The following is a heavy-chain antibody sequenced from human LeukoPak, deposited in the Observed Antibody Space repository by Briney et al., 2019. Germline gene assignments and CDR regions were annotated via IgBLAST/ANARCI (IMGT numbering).Heavy chain of an antibody. CDR3: ARGPYSEVFFDY. CDR2: IIPIFGTA. J-gene: IGHJ4*02. V-gene: IGHV1-69*05. D-gene: IGHD2-15*01. Sequence: VASVKVSCKASGGTFSSYAISLVRQAPGQGLEWMGRIIPIFGTANYAQKFQGRVTITTDESTSTAYMELSSLRSEDTAVYYCARGPYSEVFFDYWGQGTLVTVSS. CDR1: GGTFSSYA.